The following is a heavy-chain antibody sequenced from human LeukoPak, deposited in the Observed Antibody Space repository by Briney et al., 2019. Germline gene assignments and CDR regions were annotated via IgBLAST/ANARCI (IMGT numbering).Heavy chain of an antibody. CDR3: ARSDWFDP. CDR1: GFTFSSYW. V-gene: IGHV3-74*01. CDR2: INGDGSGT. Sequence: GGSLRPSCAASGFTFSSYWMHWVRQAPGKGLVWVSRINGDGSGTNYADSVKGRFTISRDNAKNTLYLQMNSLTAEDTAVYYCARSDWFDPWGQGTLVTVSS. J-gene: IGHJ5*02.